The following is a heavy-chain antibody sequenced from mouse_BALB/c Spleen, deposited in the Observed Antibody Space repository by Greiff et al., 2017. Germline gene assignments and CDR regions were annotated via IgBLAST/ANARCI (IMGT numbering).Heavy chain of an antibody. CDR3: AALGRGGDY. J-gene: IGHJ2*01. CDR2: IYPYNGGT. D-gene: IGHD4-1*01. V-gene: IGHV1S29*02. CDR1: GYTFTDYN. Sequence: EVKLQESGPELVKPGASVKISCKASGYTFTDYNMNWVKQSHGKSLEWIGYIYPYNGGTGYNQKFKSKATLTVDNSSSTAYMELRSLTSEDSAVYCCAALGRGGDYWGQGTTLTVSS.